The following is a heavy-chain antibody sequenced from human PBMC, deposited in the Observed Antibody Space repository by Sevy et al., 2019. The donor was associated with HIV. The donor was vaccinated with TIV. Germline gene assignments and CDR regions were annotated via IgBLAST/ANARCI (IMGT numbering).Heavy chain of an antibody. Sequence: SETLSLTCAVYGGSFSGYYWSGIRQPPGKGLEWIGEINHSGSTNYNPSLKSRVTISVDTSKNQFSLKLSSVTAADTAVYYCATTACSGGSCYTPGPGNWFDPWGQGTLVTVSS. V-gene: IGHV4-34*01. CDR3: ATTACSGGSCYTPGPGNWFDP. J-gene: IGHJ5*02. CDR2: INHSGST. D-gene: IGHD2-15*01. CDR1: GGSFSGYY.